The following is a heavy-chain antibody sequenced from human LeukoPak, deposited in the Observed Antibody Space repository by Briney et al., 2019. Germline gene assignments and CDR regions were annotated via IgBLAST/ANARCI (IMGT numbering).Heavy chain of an antibody. D-gene: IGHD5-18*01. V-gene: IGHV1-2*02. J-gene: IGHJ4*02. CDR2: XNPNSGGT. CDR3: ARGDRIQLWLLYYFDY. CDR1: GYXFXXXY. Sequence: GASVKVSCKASGYXFXXXYXHXVXQAPGXXXXXXGWXNPNSGGTNYAQKFQGRVTMTRDTSISTAYMELSRPRSDDTAVYYCARGDRIQLWLLYYFDYWGQGTLVTVSS.